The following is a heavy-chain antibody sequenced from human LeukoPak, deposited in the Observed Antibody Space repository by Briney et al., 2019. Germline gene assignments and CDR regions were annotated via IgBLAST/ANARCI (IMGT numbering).Heavy chain of an antibody. CDR3: ARPLIFMVRRVFIAFPYDAFDI. CDR2: IYPGDSDT. J-gene: IGHJ3*02. D-gene: IGHD3-10*01. Sequence: RGESLKISCKGSGYSFTSYWIGWVRQMPGKGLEWMGSIYPGDSDTRYSPSFQGQVTISADKSISTAYLQWSSLKASDTAIYYCARPLIFMVRRVFIAFPYDAFDIWGQGTMVTVSS. CDR1: GYSFTSYW. V-gene: IGHV5-51*01.